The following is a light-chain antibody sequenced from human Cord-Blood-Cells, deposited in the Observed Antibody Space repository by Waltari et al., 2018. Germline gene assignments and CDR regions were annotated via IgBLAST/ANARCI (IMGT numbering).Light chain of an antibody. CDR2: KAS. Sequence: DIQMTQSPSTLSASVGDRVTITCRASPSISSWLAWYQQKPGKAPKLLIYKASSLESGVPSRFSGSGSGTEFTLTISSLQPDDFATYYCQQYNSYHTFGQGTKLEIK. J-gene: IGKJ2*01. CDR3: QQYNSYHT. V-gene: IGKV1-5*03. CDR1: PSISSW.